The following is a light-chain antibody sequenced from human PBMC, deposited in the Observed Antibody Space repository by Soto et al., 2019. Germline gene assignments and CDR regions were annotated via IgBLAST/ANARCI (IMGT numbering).Light chain of an antibody. CDR1: QSISTY. CDR2: GAS. V-gene: IGKV1-39*01. J-gene: IGKJ5*01. Sequence: DIQMTQSPSSLSASVGDRVTITCRASQSISTYLNWYQQKPGKAPKLLIYGASSLQSGVPSRFSGSGSGTDFTLSISSLQPADFATYYCQQSYSTPRITFGQGTRLEIK. CDR3: QQSYSTPRIT.